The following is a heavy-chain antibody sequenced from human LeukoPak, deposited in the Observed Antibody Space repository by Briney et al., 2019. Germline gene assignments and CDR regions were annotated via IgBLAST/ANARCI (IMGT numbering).Heavy chain of an antibody. D-gene: IGHD1-20*01. CDR1: GFTFSSYA. Sequence: GGSLRLSCAASGFTFSSYALSWVRQAPGKGLEWVSAISGSGGSRYYADSVKGRFTISRDNSKNTLYLQVSSLRAEDTAVYYCAARMGNNWNTLDYWGQGTLVTVSS. CDR3: AARMGNNWNTLDY. V-gene: IGHV3-23*01. CDR2: ISGSGGSR. J-gene: IGHJ4*02.